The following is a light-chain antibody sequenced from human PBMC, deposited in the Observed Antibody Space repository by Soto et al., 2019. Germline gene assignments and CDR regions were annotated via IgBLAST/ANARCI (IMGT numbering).Light chain of an antibody. CDR1: TSNIGSNT. CDR3: ASLDDSLSVL. J-gene: IGLJ2*01. Sequence: QSFLPQPPSASGTPGQRVTISCYGGTSNIGSNTVNWYQQLPGTAPRLLIYNTNLRPAGVPDRFSGSKSGMSASLVISGLRSEDEAYYFCASLDDSLSVLFGRGTKVTVL. V-gene: IGLV1-44*01. CDR2: NTN.